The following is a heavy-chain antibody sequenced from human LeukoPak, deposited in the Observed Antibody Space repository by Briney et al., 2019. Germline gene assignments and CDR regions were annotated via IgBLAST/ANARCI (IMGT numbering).Heavy chain of an antibody. CDR3: ARGYDSGSYYRH. Sequence: SETLSLTCTVYGGSFSGYYWSWIRQPPGKGLEWIGEINHSGSTNYNPSLKSRVTISVDTSKNQFSLKLYSVTAADTAVFYCARGYDSGSYYRHWGQGTLVTVSS. CDR1: GGSFSGYY. D-gene: IGHD3-10*01. J-gene: IGHJ4*02. CDR2: INHSGST. V-gene: IGHV4-34*01.